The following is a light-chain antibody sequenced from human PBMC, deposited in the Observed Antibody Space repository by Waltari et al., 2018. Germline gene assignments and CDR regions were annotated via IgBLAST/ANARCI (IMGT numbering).Light chain of an antibody. Sequence: QSVLTQPPSASGTPGQRVTISCSGSSSNIGSNTVNWYQHLPGTAPKLLLYSNNQRPSGVPDRFSGSKSGTSASLAISGLQSEDEADYYCAVWDDSLNGPVFGGGTKLTVL. CDR2: SNN. CDR1: SSNIGSNT. CDR3: AVWDDSLNGPV. V-gene: IGLV1-44*01. J-gene: IGLJ2*01.